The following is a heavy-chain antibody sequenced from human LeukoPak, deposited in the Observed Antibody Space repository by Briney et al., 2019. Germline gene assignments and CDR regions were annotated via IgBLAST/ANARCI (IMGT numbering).Heavy chain of an antibody. V-gene: IGHV1-2*02. CDR3: ARELWFGESHYYGMDV. D-gene: IGHD3-10*01. J-gene: IGHJ6*02. CDR2: SDPNSGGT. CDR1: GYTFTVYY. Sequence: GASVKVSCKGSGYTFTVYYMHWVRQAPGQGLEWMGWSDPNSGGTNYAQKCQGRVTMTRDTSISTAYMELSRLRSDDTAVYYCARELWFGESHYYGMDVWGQGTTVTVSS.